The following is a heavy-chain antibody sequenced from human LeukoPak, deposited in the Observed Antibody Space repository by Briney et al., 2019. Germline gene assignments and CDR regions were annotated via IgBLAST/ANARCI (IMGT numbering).Heavy chain of an antibody. D-gene: IGHD3-3*01. CDR3: ARYDLYYFDY. V-gene: IGHV3-30*02. CDR1: GFIFSNYA. Sequence: PGGSLRLSCAASGFIFSNYAMQWVRQAPGMGLEWVAFIRYDGGNTYYADSVKGRFTISRNNSKNTLYLQMNSLRAEDTAVYYCARYDLYYFDYWGQGTLVTVSS. J-gene: IGHJ4*02. CDR2: IRYDGGNT.